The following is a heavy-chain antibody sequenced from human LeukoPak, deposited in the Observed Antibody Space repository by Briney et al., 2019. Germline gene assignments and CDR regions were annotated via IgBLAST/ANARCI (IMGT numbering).Heavy chain of an antibody. D-gene: IGHD6-19*01. Sequence: SETLSLTCTVSGGSISSSSYYWGWIRQPPGKGLEWIGSIYYSGSTYYNPSLKSRVTISVDTSKNQFSLQLSSVTAADTAVYYCARPETGYSSGWYYFDYWGQGTLVTVSS. CDR1: GGSISSSSYY. CDR2: IYYSGST. J-gene: IGHJ4*02. CDR3: ARPETGYSSGWYYFDY. V-gene: IGHV4-39*01.